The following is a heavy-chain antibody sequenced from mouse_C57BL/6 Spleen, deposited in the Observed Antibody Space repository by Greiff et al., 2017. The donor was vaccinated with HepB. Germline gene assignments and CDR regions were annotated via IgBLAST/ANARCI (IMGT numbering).Heavy chain of an antibody. CDR2: INPSSGYT. Sequence: VKLVESGAELARPGASVKMSCKASGYTFTSYAMHWVKQRPGQGLEWIGYINPSSGYTKYNQKFKDKATLTADKSSSTAYMQLSSLTSEDSAVYYCARSGHFYAMDYWGQGTSVTVSS. J-gene: IGHJ4*01. V-gene: IGHV1-4*01. D-gene: IGHD3-2*02. CDR3: ARSGHFYAMDY. CDR1: GYTFTSYA.